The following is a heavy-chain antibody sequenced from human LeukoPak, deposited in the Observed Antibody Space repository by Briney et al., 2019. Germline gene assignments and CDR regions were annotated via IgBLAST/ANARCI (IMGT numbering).Heavy chain of an antibody. CDR2: ISSSATYM. CDR3: ARGGVGLVIIPGWEYDYYGLDV. D-gene: IGHD3/OR15-3a*01. V-gene: IGHV3-21*01. Sequence: GGSLRLSCAASGFTLSTYSMNWVRQAPGKGLEWVSSISSSATYMYYADSVKGRFTISRDNAKNSLYLQTNSLRAEDTAVYYCARGGVGLVIIPGWEYDYYGLDVWGQGTTVTVSS. J-gene: IGHJ6*02. CDR1: GFTLSTYS.